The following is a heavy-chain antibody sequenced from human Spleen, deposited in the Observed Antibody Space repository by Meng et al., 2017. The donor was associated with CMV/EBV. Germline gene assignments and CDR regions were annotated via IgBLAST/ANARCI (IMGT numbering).Heavy chain of an antibody. V-gene: IGHV3-21*01. Sequence: GGSLRLSCEASGFAFNKYVMTWVRQASGKGLEWVSSISGSGLSTYYAASVKGRFNISRDNAKKSLYLQMNSLRAEDTAVHYCARSLVGATPSDFDYWGQGTLVTVSS. CDR1: GFAFNKYV. CDR2: ISGSGLST. D-gene: IGHD1-26*01. J-gene: IGHJ4*02. CDR3: ARSLVGATPSDFDY.